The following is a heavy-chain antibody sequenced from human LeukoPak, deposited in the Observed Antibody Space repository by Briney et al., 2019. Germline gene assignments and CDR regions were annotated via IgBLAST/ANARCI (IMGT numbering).Heavy chain of an antibody. CDR2: ISAYNGNT. Sequence: ASVKVSCKASGYTFTSYGISWVRQAPGQGLEWMGWISAYNGNTSYAQKLQGRVTMTTDTSTSTAYMELRSLRSDDTAVYYCARDEGGYSYGLYYFDYWGQGTLATVSS. D-gene: IGHD5-18*01. CDR3: ARDEGGYSYGLYYFDY. J-gene: IGHJ4*02. V-gene: IGHV1-18*04. CDR1: GYTFTSYG.